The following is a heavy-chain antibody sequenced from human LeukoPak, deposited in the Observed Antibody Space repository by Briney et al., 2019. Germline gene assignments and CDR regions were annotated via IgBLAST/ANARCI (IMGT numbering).Heavy chain of an antibody. J-gene: IGHJ3*02. Sequence: GGSLRLSCAASGFRFSSYSMDWVRQAPGKGLEWVSSISSSSSHIYYADSVKGRFTISRDNAKHSLYLQMNSLRAEDTAVYYCASSAPSDIWGRGTMVTVS. CDR1: GFRFSSYS. CDR3: ASSAPSDI. V-gene: IGHV3-21*01. CDR2: ISSSSSHI.